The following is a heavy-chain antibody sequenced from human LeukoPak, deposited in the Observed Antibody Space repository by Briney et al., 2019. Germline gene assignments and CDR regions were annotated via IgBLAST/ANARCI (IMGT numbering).Heavy chain of an antibody. J-gene: IGHJ5*02. D-gene: IGHD4-17*01. CDR3: AKTTTADNWFDP. V-gene: IGHV1-18*01. CDR2: ISAYNGNT. CDR1: GYTFTSYG. Sequence: ASVKVSRKASGYTFTSYGISWVRQAPGQGLEWMGWISAYNGNTNYAQKLQGRVTMTTDTSTSTAYMELRSLRSDDTAVYYCAKTTTADNWFDPWGQGTLVTVSS.